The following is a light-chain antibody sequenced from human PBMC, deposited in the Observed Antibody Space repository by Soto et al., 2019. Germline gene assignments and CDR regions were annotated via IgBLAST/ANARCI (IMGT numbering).Light chain of an antibody. J-gene: IGKJ1*01. CDR1: QSISSY. Sequence: DIQMTQSPSSLSASVGDRVTITCRASQSISSYLNWYQQKPGKAPRLLIYEASSLQSGVPSRFSGSGSGTDFTLTISSLQPEDFATYYCQQSYSTPPTFGQGTKVDIK. CDR3: QQSYSTPPT. V-gene: IGKV1-39*01. CDR2: EAS.